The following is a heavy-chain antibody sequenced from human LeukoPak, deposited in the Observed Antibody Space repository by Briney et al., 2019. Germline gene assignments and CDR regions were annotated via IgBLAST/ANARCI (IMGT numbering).Heavy chain of an antibody. V-gene: IGHV1-18*01. CDR3: ARELSGSYSDFDY. CDR2: ISGYNDNT. Sequence: ASVKVSCKTSGYTFTSYGIIWVRQAPGQGLEWMGWISGYNDNTKYTQKLQGRVTMTTDTSTSTAYMELRSLRSDDTAVYYCARELSGSYSDFDYWGQGTLVTVSS. J-gene: IGHJ4*02. CDR1: GYTFTSYG. D-gene: IGHD1-26*01.